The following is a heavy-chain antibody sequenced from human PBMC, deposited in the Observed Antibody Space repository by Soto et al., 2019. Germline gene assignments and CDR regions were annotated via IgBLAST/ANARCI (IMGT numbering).Heavy chain of an antibody. D-gene: IGHD6-19*01. J-gene: IGHJ4*02. V-gene: IGHV3-30*03. Sequence: QVQLVESGGGGVQPGRSLRLSCAASGFSFSSYGMQWVRQAPGKGLEWVAVISYDGSNKYYADSVKDRFTISRDNSKKTLYLQMNSLRADDTAVYYCVAGQYFFDYCGQGTLVTVSS. CDR2: ISYDGSNK. CDR1: GFSFSSYG. CDR3: VAGQYFFDY.